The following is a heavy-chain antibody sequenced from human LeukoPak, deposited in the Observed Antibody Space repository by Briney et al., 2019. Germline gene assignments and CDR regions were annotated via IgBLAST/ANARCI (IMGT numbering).Heavy chain of an antibody. CDR1: GYSFTGYY. CDR2: INPNSGGT. D-gene: IGHD5-12*01. CDR3: ARTPGYSDYDPFDY. V-gene: IGHV1-2*02. Sequence: ASVKVSCKASGYSFTGYYMHWVRQVPGQGLDWMGWINPNSGGTNYAQKFQGRVTMTRDTSISTAYMELSRLRSDDTAVYYCARTPGYSDYDPFDYWGQGTLVTVSS. J-gene: IGHJ4*02.